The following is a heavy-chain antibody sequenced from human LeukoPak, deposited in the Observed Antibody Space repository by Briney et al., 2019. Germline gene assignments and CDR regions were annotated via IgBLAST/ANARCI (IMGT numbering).Heavy chain of an antibody. D-gene: IGHD3-9*01. J-gene: IGHJ6*02. CDR3: ARFYSGLYYDILTGYSYYYGMDV. V-gene: IGHV4-34*01. CDR1: GGSFSGYY. CDR2: INHSGST. Sequence: PSETLSLTCAVYGGSFSGYYWSWIRQPPGKGLEWIGEINHSGSTNYNPSLKSRVTISVDTSKNQFSLKLSSVTAADTAVYYCARFYSGLYYDILTGYSYYYGMDVWGQGTTVTVSS.